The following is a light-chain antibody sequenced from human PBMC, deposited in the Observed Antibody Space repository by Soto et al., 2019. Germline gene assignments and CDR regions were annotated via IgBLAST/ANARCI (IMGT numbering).Light chain of an antibody. V-gene: IGKV3-15*01. Sequence: EMVMTQSPATLSVSPGERATLSCRASQSVSSNLAWYQQKPGQAPRLLIYGASTRATGIPARFSGSGSGTEFTLTISSLQSEDSAVYYCQQYHNWPPITFGQGTRLEIK. CDR1: QSVSSN. J-gene: IGKJ5*01. CDR3: QQYHNWPPIT. CDR2: GAS.